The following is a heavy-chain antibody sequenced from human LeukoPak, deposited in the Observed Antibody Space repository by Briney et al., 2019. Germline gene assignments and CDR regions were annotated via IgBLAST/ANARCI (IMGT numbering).Heavy chain of an antibody. CDR1: GGSISSGGYY. J-gene: IGHJ3*02. D-gene: IGHD3-22*01. V-gene: IGHV4-31*03. CDR2: IYYSGST. Sequence: PSQTLSLTCTVSGGSISSGGYYWSWIRQHPGKGLEWIGYIYYSGSTYYNPSLKSRVTISVDTSKNQFSLKLSSVTAADTAVYYCARVIVLSATMIVVVPSAFDIWGQGTMVTVSS. CDR3: ARVIVLSATMIVVVPSAFDI.